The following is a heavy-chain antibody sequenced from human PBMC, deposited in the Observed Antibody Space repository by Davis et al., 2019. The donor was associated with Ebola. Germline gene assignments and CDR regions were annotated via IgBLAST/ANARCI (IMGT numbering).Heavy chain of an antibody. Sequence: SVKVSCKASGYTFTNYYMHWVRQAPGQGLEWMGMINPNDGRTIYAQKFQGRVTMTRDTSIDTAYMELIRLRSDDTAVYYCATSPFSESSPVVVYWGQGTLVTVPP. V-gene: IGHV1-2*02. CDR2: INPNDGRT. J-gene: IGHJ4*02. CDR1: GYTFTNYY. CDR3: ATSPFSESSPVVVY. D-gene: IGHD2-15*01.